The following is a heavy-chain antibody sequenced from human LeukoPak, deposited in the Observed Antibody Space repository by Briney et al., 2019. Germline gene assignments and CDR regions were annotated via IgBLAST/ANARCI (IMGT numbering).Heavy chain of an antibody. D-gene: IGHD1-26*01. J-gene: IGHJ4*02. CDR1: GFTFSSYS. CDR3: ARPQFGIVGATIGY. V-gene: IGHV3-21*05. Sequence: RGSLRLSCAASGFTFSSYSMNWVRQAPGKGLEWVSYISSSSYIYYADSVKGRLTISRDNDKNSLYLQMNSLRAEDTAVYYCARPQFGIVGATIGYWGQGTLVTVSS. CDR2: ISSSSYI.